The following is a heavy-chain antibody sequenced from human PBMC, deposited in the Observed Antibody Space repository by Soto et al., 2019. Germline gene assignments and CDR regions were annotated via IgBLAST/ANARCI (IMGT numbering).Heavy chain of an antibody. J-gene: IGHJ4*02. Sequence: AGSLRLSCAASGFTFSDSYMSWIRQAPGKGLEWVSFISGSGSIIYYADSVKGRFTISRDSAKNSLYLQMNSLRAEDTAVYYCARDVGYYDSDGYFDYWGQGTLVTVSS. V-gene: IGHV3-11*01. CDR2: ISGSGSII. CDR3: ARDVGYYDSDGYFDY. CDR1: GFTFSDSY. D-gene: IGHD3-22*01.